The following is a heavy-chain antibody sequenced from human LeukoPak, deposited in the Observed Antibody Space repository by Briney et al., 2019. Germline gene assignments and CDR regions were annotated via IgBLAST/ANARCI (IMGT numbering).Heavy chain of an antibody. D-gene: IGHD2-15*01. CDR2: IYPGDSDT. CDR1: GYSFTSYW. Sequence: GESLKISCKGSGYSFTSYWIGWVRQMPGKGLEWMGIIYPGDSDTRYSPSFQGQVTISADKSISTAYLQWSSLKASDTAMYYCARTPRYCRGGSCYSYYYGMDVWGQGTTVTVSS. V-gene: IGHV5-51*01. CDR3: ARTPRYCRGGSCYSYYYGMDV. J-gene: IGHJ6*02.